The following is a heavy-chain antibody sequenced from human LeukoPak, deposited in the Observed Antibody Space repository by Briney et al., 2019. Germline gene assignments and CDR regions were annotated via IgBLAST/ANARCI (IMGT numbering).Heavy chain of an antibody. CDR3: ARALVAAAGSHKIDP. D-gene: IGHD6-13*01. J-gene: IGHJ5*02. Sequence: SETLSLTCTVSGYSISSGYYWGWIRQPPGKGLEWIGSIYHSGSTYYNPSLKSRVTISVDTSKNQFSLKLSSVTAADTAVYYCARALVAAAGSHKIDPWGLGTLVTVSS. CDR1: GYSISSGYY. V-gene: IGHV4-38-2*02. CDR2: IYHSGST.